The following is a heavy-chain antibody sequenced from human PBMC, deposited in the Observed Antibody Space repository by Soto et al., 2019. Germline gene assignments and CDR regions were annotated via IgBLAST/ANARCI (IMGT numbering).Heavy chain of an antibody. V-gene: IGHV4-30-2*01. CDR3: ARIPSP. D-gene: IGHD2-21*01. Sequence: QLQLQESGSGLVKPSQTLSLTCAVSGGSISSGGYSWSWIRQPPGKGLAWFGYTYYSGSTYYNPCRKSRSTLSVARSKNQFPLNLSSVTAGHTAVYYCARIPSPWGQGTLGTVS. CDR2: TYYSGST. CDR1: GGSISSGGYS. J-gene: IGHJ5*02.